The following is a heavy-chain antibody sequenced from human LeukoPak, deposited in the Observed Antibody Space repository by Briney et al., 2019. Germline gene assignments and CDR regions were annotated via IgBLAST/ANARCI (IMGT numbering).Heavy chain of an antibody. CDR2: IYYSGST. D-gene: IGHD3-10*01. Sequence: SSETLSLTCTISGGSISSYYWSWIRQPPGKGLEWIGYIYYSGSTNYNPSLKSRVTISVDTSKNQFSLKLSSVTAADTAVYYCARCKRGVIIDYWGQGTLVTVSS. V-gene: IGHV4-59*01. CDR1: GGSISSYY. J-gene: IGHJ4*02. CDR3: ARCKRGVIIDY.